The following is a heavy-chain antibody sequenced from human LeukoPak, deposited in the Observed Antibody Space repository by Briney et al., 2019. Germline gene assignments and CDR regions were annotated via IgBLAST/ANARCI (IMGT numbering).Heavy chain of an antibody. Sequence: GSLRLSCAASGFTFSSYWMHWVRQAPGKGLVWVSRINSDGSSTSYADSVKGRFTISRDNAKNTLYLQMNSLRAEDTAVYYCARDNYYDSSGYYMARDAFDIWGQGTMVTVSS. CDR1: GFTFSSYW. V-gene: IGHV3-74*01. D-gene: IGHD3-22*01. J-gene: IGHJ3*02. CDR2: INSDGSST. CDR3: ARDNYYDSSGYYMARDAFDI.